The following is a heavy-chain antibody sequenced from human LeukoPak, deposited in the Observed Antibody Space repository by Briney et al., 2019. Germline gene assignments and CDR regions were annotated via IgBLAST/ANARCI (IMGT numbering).Heavy chain of an antibody. CDR2: IYTSGST. Sequence: PSQTLSLTCTVSGGSISSGSDYWSWIRQPAGKGLEWIGRIYTSGSTNYNPSLKSRVTISVDTSKNQFSLKLSSVTAADTAVYYCARWAYYGSGSYYNPSDYWGQGTLVTVSS. V-gene: IGHV4-61*02. D-gene: IGHD3-10*01. J-gene: IGHJ4*02. CDR3: ARWAYYGSGSYYNPSDY. CDR1: GGSISSGSDY.